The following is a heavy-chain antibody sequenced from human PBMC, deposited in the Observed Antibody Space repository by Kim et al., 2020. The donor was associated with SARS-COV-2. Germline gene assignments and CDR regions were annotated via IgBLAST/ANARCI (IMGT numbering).Heavy chain of an antibody. CDR2: ISGSGGSA. CDR1: GFTFSSYA. Sequence: GGSLRLSCAASGFTFSSYAMSWVRQAPGKGLEWVSAISGSGGSAFYADSVQGRFTISSDNSKNTLYLQMNSLRAEDTAVYYCAKAWRDPSVAAAGYNWFGTWGQGTLFTVSS. CDR3: AKAWRDPSVAAAGYNWFGT. V-gene: IGHV3-23*01. D-gene: IGHD6-13*01. J-gene: IGHJ5*02.